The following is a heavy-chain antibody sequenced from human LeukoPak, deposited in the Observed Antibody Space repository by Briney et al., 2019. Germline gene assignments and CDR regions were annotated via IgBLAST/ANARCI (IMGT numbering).Heavy chain of an antibody. J-gene: IGHJ4*02. CDR2: ISAYNGNT. Sequence: ASVKVSCKASGYTFTSYGISWVRQAPGQGLEWMGWISAYNGNTNYAQKLQGRVTMTRDTSTSTVYMELSSLRSEDTAVYYCARDQSTMVRGVPDYWGQGTLVTVSS. CDR1: GYTFTSYG. V-gene: IGHV1-18*01. CDR3: ARDQSTMVRGVPDY. D-gene: IGHD3-10*01.